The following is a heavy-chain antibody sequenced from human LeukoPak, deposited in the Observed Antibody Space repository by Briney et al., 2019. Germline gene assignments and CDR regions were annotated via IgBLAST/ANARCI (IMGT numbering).Heavy chain of an antibody. Sequence: EASVKVSCKASGGTFSSRTISWVRQAPGQGLEWMGRIIPIFGTANYAQKFQGRVTITTDESTSTAYMELSSLRSEDTAVYYCASGGGYSSSRNEWFDPWGQGTLVTVSS. D-gene: IGHD6-6*01. CDR2: IIPIFGTA. CDR3: ASGGGYSSSRNEWFDP. V-gene: IGHV1-69*05. CDR1: GGTFSSRT. J-gene: IGHJ5*02.